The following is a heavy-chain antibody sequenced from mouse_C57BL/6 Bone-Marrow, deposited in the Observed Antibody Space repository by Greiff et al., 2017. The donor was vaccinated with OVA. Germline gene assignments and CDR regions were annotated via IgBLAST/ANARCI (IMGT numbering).Heavy chain of an antibody. Sequence: QVQLQQSGAELVRPGASVTLSCKASGYTFTDYEMHWVKQTPVHGLEWIGAIDPETGGTAYNQKFKGKAILTADNSSSTAYMELRSLTSEDSAVYYCTRHPGVWFAYWGQGTLVTVSA. CDR2: IDPETGGT. V-gene: IGHV1-15*01. CDR3: TRHPGVWFAY. J-gene: IGHJ3*01. CDR1: GYTFTDYE. D-gene: IGHD3-1*01.